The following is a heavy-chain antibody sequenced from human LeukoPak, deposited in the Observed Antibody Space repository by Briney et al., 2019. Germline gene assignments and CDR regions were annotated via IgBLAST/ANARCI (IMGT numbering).Heavy chain of an antibody. V-gene: IGHV3-21*01. CDR1: GFTFSSYS. Sequence: GGSLRLSCAASGFTFSSYSMNWVRQAPGKGLEWVSSISSSSSYIYYADSVKGRFTISRDNAKNSLYLQMNSLRAEDTAVYYCARETADDYDDSGSFDYWGQGTLVTVSS. CDR3: ARETADDYDDSGSFDY. J-gene: IGHJ4*02. CDR2: ISSSSSYI. D-gene: IGHD4-17*01.